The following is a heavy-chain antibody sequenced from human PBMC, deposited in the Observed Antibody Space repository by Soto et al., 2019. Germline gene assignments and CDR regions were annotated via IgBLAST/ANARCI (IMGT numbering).Heavy chain of an antibody. CDR3: ARQYDFWSGRYGMDV. J-gene: IGHJ6*02. Sequence: SGPTLVNPTQTLRLTCTSSGFSLSTSGMCVSWIRQPPGKALEWLALIDWDDDKYYSTSLKTRLTISKDTSKNQVVLTMTNMDPVDTATYYCARQYDFWSGRYGMDVWGQGTTVTVSS. V-gene: IGHV2-70*01. CDR1: GFSLSTSGMC. D-gene: IGHD3-3*01. CDR2: IDWDDDK.